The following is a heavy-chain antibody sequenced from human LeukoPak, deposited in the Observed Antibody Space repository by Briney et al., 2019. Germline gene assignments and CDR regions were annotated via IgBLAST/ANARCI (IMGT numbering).Heavy chain of an antibody. V-gene: IGHV3-23*01. CDR3: AKATGTFYYFDY. D-gene: IGHD1-1*01. J-gene: IGHJ4*02. CDR2: ISGSGGST. CDR1: GFSFSSYA. Sequence: GGSLKLSCAASGFSFSSYAMSWVRQAPGKGLERVSAISGSGGSTYYADSVKGRFTISRDNSKNTLYLQMNSLRAEDTAVYYCAKATGTFYYFDYWGQGTLVTVSS.